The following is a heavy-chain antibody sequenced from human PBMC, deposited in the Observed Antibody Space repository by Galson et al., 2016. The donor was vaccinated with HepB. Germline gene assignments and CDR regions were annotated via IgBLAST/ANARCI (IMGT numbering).Heavy chain of an antibody. CDR3: ARSRRDFWSGRDAFDI. Sequence: SLRLSCAASGFNFSNNAMHWVRQAPGKGLEWLTVISHDGGDKYYGDSVKGRFTISRDNSKSTLYLQMNSLRTEDTAVYYCARSRRDFWSGRDAFDIWGQGTMVSVSS. V-gene: IGHV3-30*19. D-gene: IGHD3-3*01. CDR1: GFNFSNNA. CDR2: ISHDGGDK. J-gene: IGHJ3*02.